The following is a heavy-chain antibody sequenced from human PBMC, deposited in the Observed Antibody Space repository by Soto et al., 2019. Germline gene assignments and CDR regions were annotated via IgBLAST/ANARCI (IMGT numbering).Heavy chain of an antibody. J-gene: IGHJ4*02. CDR2: TYWDDDN. D-gene: IGHD6-19*01. CDR1: GFSLNDRAVG. Sequence: QITLEESGPPLVKPTQTLTLTCTFSGFSLNDRAVGVGWIRQPPGKALEWLAFTYWDDDNHYSPSLKNRLTITKDTSKNQVVLTMTNTDPADTATYYCAHGSGWLFDYWGQGTQVTVSS. CDR3: AHGSGWLFDY. V-gene: IGHV2-5*02.